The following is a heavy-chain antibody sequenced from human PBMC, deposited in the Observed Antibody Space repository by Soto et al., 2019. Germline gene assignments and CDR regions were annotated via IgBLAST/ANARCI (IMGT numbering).Heavy chain of an antibody. CDR2: IYYSGST. Sequence: SETLSLTCTVSGGSVSSGNYYWSWIRQPPGKGLEWIGYIYYSGSTNYNPSLKSRVTISVDTSKNQFSLKLSSVTAADTAVYYCARDAGWGAFDIWGQGTMVTVSS. CDR3: ARDAGWGAFDI. D-gene: IGHD1-26*01. CDR1: GGSVSSGNYY. J-gene: IGHJ3*02. V-gene: IGHV4-61*01.